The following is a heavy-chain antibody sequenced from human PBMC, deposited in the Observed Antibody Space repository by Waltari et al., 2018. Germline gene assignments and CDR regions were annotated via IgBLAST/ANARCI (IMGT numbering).Heavy chain of an antibody. Sequence: EVQLVESGGGLIQPGGSLRLSCAASGFTFNTYWMHWVRQVPGTGRVGLTSIKGDGGSTNDADSVKGRYTITRDNAKNTFYLQMNSLRVEDTAVYYCARDGAGDIDLDNWGQGTLVTVSS. CDR3: ARDGAGDIDLDN. CDR1: GFTFNTYW. D-gene: IGHD6-13*01. J-gene: IGHJ4*02. CDR2: IKGDGGST. V-gene: IGHV3-74*01.